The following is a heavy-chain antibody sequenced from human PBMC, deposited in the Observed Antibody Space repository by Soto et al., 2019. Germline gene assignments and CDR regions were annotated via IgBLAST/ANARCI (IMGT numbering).Heavy chain of an antibody. CDR2: IKQDGSEK. CDR1: GFTFSGYW. CDR3: EKNNRYCSSNNCFVFDY. V-gene: IGHV3-7*01. D-gene: IGHD2-2*01. Sequence: EVQLVESGGGLVQPGGSLRLSCAASGFTFSGYWMSWVRQAPGKGLEWVANIKQDGSEKYYVDSVKGRFTISRDNAKNSLYLLMTSMRAEDTAVYYCEKNNRYCSSNNCFVFDYWGQGTLVTVSS. J-gene: IGHJ4*02.